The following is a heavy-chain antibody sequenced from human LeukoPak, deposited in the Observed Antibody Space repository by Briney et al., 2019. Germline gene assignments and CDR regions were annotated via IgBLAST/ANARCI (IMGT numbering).Heavy chain of an antibody. CDR1: GFTFRRYW. V-gene: IGHV3-7*05. J-gene: IGHJ4*02. CDR3: ATSYRDYFDY. D-gene: IGHD2-2*01. Sequence: GGSLRLSCAASGFTFRRYWMSWVRQAPGKGLEWVANIKEDGSEKYHVDSVKGRFTISRDNAKNSLYLQMNSLRAEDTAVYYCATSYRDYFDYWGQGTLVTV. CDR2: IKEDGSEK.